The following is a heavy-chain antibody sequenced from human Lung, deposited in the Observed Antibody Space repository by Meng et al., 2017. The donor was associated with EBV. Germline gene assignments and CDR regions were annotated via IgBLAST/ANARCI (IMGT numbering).Heavy chain of an antibody. CDR3: ARGGTSSDPFDY. CDR2: NNYSGIY. D-gene: IGHD2-2*01. V-gene: IGHV4-34*02. J-gene: IGHJ4*02. CDR1: VSNLSSCN. Sequence: QVEPRQGGVGTLRPSEPISLTCGGSVSNLSSCNWGWIRHAPGQGLEWIGQNNYSGIYNYDPSLKIRVTISVDTSKNQFSLSLNSVTAADTAVYYCARGGTSSDPFDYWGQGTLVTVSS.